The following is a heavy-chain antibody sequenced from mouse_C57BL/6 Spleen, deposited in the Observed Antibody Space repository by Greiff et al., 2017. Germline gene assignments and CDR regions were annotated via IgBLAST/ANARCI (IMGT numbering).Heavy chain of an antibody. J-gene: IGHJ4*01. CDR2: INPNYGTT. V-gene: IGHV1-39*01. CDR3: AHITTVVATRGAMDY. CDR1: GYSFTDYN. D-gene: IGHD1-1*01. Sequence: EVQLQQSGPELVKPGASVKISCKASGYSFTDYNMNWVKQSNGKSLEWIGVINPNYGTTSYNQKFKGKATLTVDQSSSTAYMQLNLLTSEDSAVYYCAHITTVVATRGAMDYWGQGPSVTVSS.